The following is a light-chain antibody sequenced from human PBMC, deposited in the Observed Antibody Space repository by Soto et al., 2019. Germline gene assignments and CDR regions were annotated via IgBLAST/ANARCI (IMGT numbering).Light chain of an antibody. J-gene: IGLJ1*01. Sequence: QSALTQPPSASGSPGQSVTISCTGTSSDVGGYNYVSWYQQHPGKAPKLMIYEVSKRPSGVPDRFSGSKSGNTASLTVPGLQAEDEADYYCSSYAXSNNFYVFGTGTKVTVL. CDR3: SSYAXSNNFYV. CDR1: SSDVGGYNY. CDR2: EVS. V-gene: IGLV2-8*01.